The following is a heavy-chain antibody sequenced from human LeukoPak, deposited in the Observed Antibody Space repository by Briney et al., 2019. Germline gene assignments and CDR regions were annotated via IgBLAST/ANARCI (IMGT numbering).Heavy chain of an antibody. Sequence: GGSLRLSCAASDIIFSNSYMAWVRRAPGKGLEWVADIYNVGTTHYEDSVEGRFAISRDNSKNILYLQMNSLRDEDTAVYYCAREGEYCSNDACPLFYWGQGTVVTVSS. CDR1: DIIFSNSY. CDR3: AREGEYCSNDACPLFY. J-gene: IGHJ4*02. V-gene: IGHV3-53*01. D-gene: IGHD2-8*01. CDR2: IYNVGTT.